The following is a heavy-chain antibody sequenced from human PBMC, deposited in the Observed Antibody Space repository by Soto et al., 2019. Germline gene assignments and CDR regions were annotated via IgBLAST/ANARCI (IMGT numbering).Heavy chain of an antibody. D-gene: IGHD3-3*01. CDR3: AREVLEWVGAYYYYGMDV. Sequence: PGGSMRLSSAASGLTFRSYGMHWVRQAPGKGLEWVAVISYDGSNKYYADSVKGRFTISRDNSKNTLYLQMNSLRAEDTAVYYCAREVLEWVGAYYYYGMDVWGQGTTVTVSS. V-gene: IGHV3-30*03. CDR1: GLTFRSYG. CDR2: ISYDGSNK. J-gene: IGHJ6*02.